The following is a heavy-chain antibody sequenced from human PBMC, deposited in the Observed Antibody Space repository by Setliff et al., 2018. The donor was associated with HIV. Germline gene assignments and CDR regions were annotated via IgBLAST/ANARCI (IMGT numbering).Heavy chain of an antibody. CDR1: GYSFTTYG. CDR2: ISAYNGNT. CDR3: ARATYSGSPNPPQDY. V-gene: IGHV1-18*01. J-gene: IGHJ4*02. D-gene: IGHD1-26*01. Sequence: ASVKVSCKASGYSFTTYGISWVRQAPGQGLEWMGWISAYNGNTNYAQKLQARVTMTTDTSTSTAYMELRSLRFEDTAMYYCARATYSGSPNPPQDYWGQGTLVTVSS.